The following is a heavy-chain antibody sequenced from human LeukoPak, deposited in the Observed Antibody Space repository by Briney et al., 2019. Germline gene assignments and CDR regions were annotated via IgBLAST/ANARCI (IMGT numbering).Heavy chain of an antibody. V-gene: IGHV3-11*04. D-gene: IGHD5-12*01. CDR1: GFTFSDHY. J-gene: IGHJ4*02. Sequence: GGSLRLSCAVSGFTFSDHYMDWVRQAPGKGLEWVTYISSSGSTIYYADSVKGRFTISRDNADNSLYLQMNSLRAEDTAVYYCARSQGFSGYGSYFDYWGQGTLLTVSS. CDR3: ARSQGFSGYGSYFDY. CDR2: ISSSGSTI.